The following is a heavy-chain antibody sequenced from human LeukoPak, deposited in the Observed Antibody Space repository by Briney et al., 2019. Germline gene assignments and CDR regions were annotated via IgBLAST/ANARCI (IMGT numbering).Heavy chain of an antibody. Sequence: GGSLRLSCAASGFTFSSYWMSWVRQAPGKGLEWVANIKHDGSEKYYVESVKGRFTISRDNDRNSLYVQMKSLRAEDTAIYYCARGYGDYGGQDFDYWGQGTLVTVSS. CDR2: IKHDGSEK. CDR3: ARGYGDYGGQDFDY. CDR1: GFTFSSYW. J-gene: IGHJ4*02. V-gene: IGHV3-7*04. D-gene: IGHD4-17*01.